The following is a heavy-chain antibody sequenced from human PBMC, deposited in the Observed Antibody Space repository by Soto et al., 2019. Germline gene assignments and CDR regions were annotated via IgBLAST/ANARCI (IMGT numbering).Heavy chain of an antibody. Sequence: QVQLVQSGAEVKKPGSSVKVSCKASGGTFSSYAISWVRQAPGQGLEWMGGIIPIFGTANYAQKFQGRVTITADKSTSTAYMVLSSLRSEDTAVYYCARQTLDYGSGSYQFDYWGQGTLVTVSS. J-gene: IGHJ4*02. D-gene: IGHD3-10*01. CDR2: IIPIFGTA. V-gene: IGHV1-69*06. CDR1: GGTFSSYA. CDR3: ARQTLDYGSGSYQFDY.